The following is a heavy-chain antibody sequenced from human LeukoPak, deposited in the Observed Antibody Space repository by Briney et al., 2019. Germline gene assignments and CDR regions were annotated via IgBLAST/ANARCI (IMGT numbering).Heavy chain of an antibody. CDR2: IYYSGST. J-gene: IGHJ4*02. CDR1: GGSISSGDYY. V-gene: IGHV4-30-4*08. D-gene: IGHD6-19*01. Sequence: SETLSLTCTVSGGSISSGDYYWSWIRQPPGKGLEWIGYIYYSGSTYYNPSLKSRVTISVDTSKNQFSLKLSSVTAADTAVYYCARNIAVATFDYWGQGTLVTVSS. CDR3: ARNIAVATFDY.